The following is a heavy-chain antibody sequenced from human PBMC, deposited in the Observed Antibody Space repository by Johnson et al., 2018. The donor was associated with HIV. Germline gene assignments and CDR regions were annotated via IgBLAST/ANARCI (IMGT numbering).Heavy chain of an antibody. D-gene: IGHD1-26*01. V-gene: IGHV3-9*01. CDR3: AKDNVVGALTIWGNRAFDS. CDR1: GFTFDEYV. Sequence: VQLVESGGGWVQPGRSLRVSCAASGFTFDEYVIHWVRQAPGKGLEWVSGISCKSGNTGYADSVKGRFTISRDNAKNFVHLQMNSLRADDTALYYCAKDNVVGALTIWGNRAFDSWGQGTMVTVSS. CDR2: ISCKSGNT. J-gene: IGHJ3*01.